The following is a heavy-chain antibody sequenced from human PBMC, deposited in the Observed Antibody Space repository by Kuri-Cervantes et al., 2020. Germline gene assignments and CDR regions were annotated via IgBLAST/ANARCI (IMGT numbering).Heavy chain of an antibody. CDR1: GYTFTSYA. Sequence: ASVKVSCKASGYTFTSYAMHWVRQAPGQRLEWMGWINAGNGNTKYSQKFQGRVTITRDTSASTAYMELSSLRSEDTAVYYCARRRPNSSWYSGRGVGGWFDPWGQGTLVTVSS. D-gene: IGHD6-13*01. CDR3: ARRRPNSSWYSGRGVGGWFDP. CDR2: INAGNGNT. V-gene: IGHV1-3*01. J-gene: IGHJ5*02.